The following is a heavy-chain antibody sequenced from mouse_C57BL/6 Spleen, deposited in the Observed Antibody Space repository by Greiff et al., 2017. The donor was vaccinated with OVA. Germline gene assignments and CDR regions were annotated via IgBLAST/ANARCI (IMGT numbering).Heavy chain of an antibody. CDR2: ISYDGSN. V-gene: IGHV3-6*01. D-gene: IGHD2-10*01. CDR1: GYSITSGYY. CDR3: ARPYSYYAMDY. Sequence: EVQLQQSGPGLVKPSQSLSLTCSVTGYSITSGYYWNWIRQFPGNKLEWMGYISYDGSNNYNPSLKNRISITRDTSKNQFFLKLNSVTTEDTATYYCARPYSYYAMDYWGQGTSVTVSS. J-gene: IGHJ4*01.